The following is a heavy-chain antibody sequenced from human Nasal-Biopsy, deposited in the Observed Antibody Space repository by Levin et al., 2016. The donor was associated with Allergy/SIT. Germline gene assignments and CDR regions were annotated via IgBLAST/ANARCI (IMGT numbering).Heavy chain of an antibody. Sequence: GGSLRLSCAASGFTFSSYWMHWVRQVPGKGLVWVSRISSDDSGASYADSAKGRFTISRDNAKNTLYLQMNSLRAEDTAVYYCARDGGRGVPQHDWYFDLWGRGTLVTVSS. CDR3: ARDGGRGVPQHDWYFDL. J-gene: IGHJ2*01. CDR2: ISSDDSGA. V-gene: IGHV3-74*01. D-gene: IGHD3-16*01. CDR1: GFTFSSYW.